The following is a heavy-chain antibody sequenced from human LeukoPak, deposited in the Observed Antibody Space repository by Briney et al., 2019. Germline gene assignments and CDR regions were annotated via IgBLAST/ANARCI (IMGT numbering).Heavy chain of an antibody. CDR3: ARAWYYDIWSGYSAPLDY. D-gene: IGHD3-3*01. CDR2: ISYDGNNK. Sequence: HPGRSLRLSCAVSGFTFSSYAMHWVRQAPGKGLEWVAVISYDGNNKYYADSVKGRFTISRDNARTSLHLQMNSLRAEDTAVYYCARAWYYDIWSGYSAPLDYWGQGTLVTVSS. V-gene: IGHV3-30*04. J-gene: IGHJ4*02. CDR1: GFTFSSYA.